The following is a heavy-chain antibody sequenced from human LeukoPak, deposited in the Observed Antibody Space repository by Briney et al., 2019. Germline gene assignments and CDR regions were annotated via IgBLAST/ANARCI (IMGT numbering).Heavy chain of an antibody. V-gene: IGHV3-23*01. CDR1: GFTFSGYA. D-gene: IGHD3-9*01. CDR2: ISGSGGTT. J-gene: IGHJ4*02. CDR3: AKVNEILTGYVRY. Sequence: GGSLRLSCAASGFTFSGYAMSWVRQAPGKGLEWVSAISGSGGTTYYADSVKGRFTISRDNSKKSLYLQMNSLRAEDTAVYYCAKVNEILTGYVRYWGQGTLVTVSS.